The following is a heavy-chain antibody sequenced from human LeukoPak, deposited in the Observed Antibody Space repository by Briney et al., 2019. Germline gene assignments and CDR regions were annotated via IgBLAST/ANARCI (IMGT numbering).Heavy chain of an antibody. CDR1: GFTFSSYG. Sequence: TGGSLRLSCAASGFTFSSYGMSWVRQAPGKGLEWVSAISGSGGSTYYADSVKGRFTISRDNSKNTLYPQMNSLRAEDTAVYYCAKGALWFGELLPGPYYFDYWGQGTLVTVSS. CDR2: ISGSGGST. J-gene: IGHJ4*02. V-gene: IGHV3-23*01. CDR3: AKGALWFGELLPGPYYFDY. D-gene: IGHD3-10*01.